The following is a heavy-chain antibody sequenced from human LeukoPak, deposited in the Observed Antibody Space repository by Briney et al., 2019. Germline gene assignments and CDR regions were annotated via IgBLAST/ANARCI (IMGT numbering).Heavy chain of an antibody. D-gene: IGHD6-13*01. CDR3: ARGPSSSWCVRSYYMDV. V-gene: IGHV4-38-2*02. Sequence: SETLSLTCTVSGYSISSGYYWGWIRQPPGKGLEWIGSIYHSGSTYYNPSLKSRVTISVDTSKNQFSLKLSSVTAADTAVYYCARGPSSSWCVRSYYMDVWGKGTTVTVSS. J-gene: IGHJ6*03. CDR1: GYSISSGYY. CDR2: IYHSGST.